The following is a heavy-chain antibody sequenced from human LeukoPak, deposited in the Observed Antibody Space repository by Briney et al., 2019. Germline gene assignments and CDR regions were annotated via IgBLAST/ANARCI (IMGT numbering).Heavy chain of an antibody. Sequence: PGGSLRLSCAASGFTFSSHWMHWVRQAPEKGLVGVAHINADGSGTYYAASVKGRFTISRDNAKNTLYLQMNSLRAEDTAVYYCAKDPDYIWGSYRYSSPLPREEIHWGQGTLVTVSS. J-gene: IGHJ4*02. CDR1: GFTFSSHW. CDR3: AKDPDYIWGSYRYSSPLPREEIH. D-gene: IGHD3-16*02. CDR2: INADGSGT. V-gene: IGHV3-74*01.